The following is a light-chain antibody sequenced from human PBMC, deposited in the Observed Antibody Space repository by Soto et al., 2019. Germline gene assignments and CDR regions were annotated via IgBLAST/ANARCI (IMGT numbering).Light chain of an antibody. CDR3: GTWDSSLSAVV. V-gene: IGLV1-51*01. J-gene: IGLJ2*01. CDR1: SSNIGNNY. Sequence: QSVLTHPPSVSAATGQKVTISCSGSSSNIGNNYVSWYQQLPGTAPKLLIYDNNKRPSGIPDRFSGAMSGTSATLGITGLQTGDEADYYCGTWDSSLSAVVFGGGTKLTVL. CDR2: DNN.